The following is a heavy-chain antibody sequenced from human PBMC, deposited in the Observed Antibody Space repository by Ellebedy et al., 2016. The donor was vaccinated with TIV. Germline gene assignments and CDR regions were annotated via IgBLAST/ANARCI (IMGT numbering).Heavy chain of an antibody. CDR1: GFTFSSNW. D-gene: IGHD3-10*01. CDR3: ARGRSFN. J-gene: IGHJ4*02. Sequence: GESLKISCAASGFTFSSNWMSWVCQTPGKGLEWVAYIKQDGSEKYYVDSVKGRFTISRDNAKNSLYLQMNSLRAEDTAVYYCARGRSFNWGQGTLVTVSS. CDR2: IKQDGSEK. V-gene: IGHV3-7*03.